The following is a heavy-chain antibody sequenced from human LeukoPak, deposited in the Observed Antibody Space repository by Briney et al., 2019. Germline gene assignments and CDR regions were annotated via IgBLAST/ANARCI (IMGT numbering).Heavy chain of an antibody. V-gene: IGHV1-2*02. D-gene: IGHD6-13*01. CDR2: INPNSGGT. J-gene: IGHJ4*02. CDR3: ARDETLSSSCPY. CDR1: GYTFTSYY. Sequence: ASVKVSCKASGYTFTSYYMHWVRQAPGQGLEWMGWINPNSGGTNYAQKFQGRVTMTRDASISTAYMELSRLRSDDTAVYYCARDETLSSSCPYWGQGTLVTVSS.